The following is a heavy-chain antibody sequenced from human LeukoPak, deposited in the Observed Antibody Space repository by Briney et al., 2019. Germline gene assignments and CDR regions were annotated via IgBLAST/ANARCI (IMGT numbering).Heavy chain of an antibody. Sequence: SETLSLTCTVSGGSISSSSYYWGWIRQPPGKGLEWIGSIYYSGSTYYNPSLKSRVTISVDTSKNQFSLKLSSVTAADTAVYYCARTYYYDSSGSDAFDIWGQGTMVTVSS. D-gene: IGHD3-22*01. CDR3: ARTYYYDSSGSDAFDI. CDR1: GGSISSSSYY. J-gene: IGHJ3*02. V-gene: IGHV4-39*01. CDR2: IYYSGST.